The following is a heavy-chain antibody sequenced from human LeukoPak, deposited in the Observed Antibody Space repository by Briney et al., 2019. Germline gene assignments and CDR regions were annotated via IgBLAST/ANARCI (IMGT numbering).Heavy chain of an antibody. CDR2: IYYSGST. Sequence: PSETLSLTCTVSGGSISSGDYFWGWIRQPPGKGLEWLGTIYYSGSTYYNPYLKSRLTISVDTSKNQFSLKLRSVTAADTALYYCATYFGSGSHFDSWGQGALVTVSS. D-gene: IGHD3-10*01. CDR3: ATYFGSGSHFDS. J-gene: IGHJ4*02. CDR1: GGSISSGDYF. V-gene: IGHV4-39*01.